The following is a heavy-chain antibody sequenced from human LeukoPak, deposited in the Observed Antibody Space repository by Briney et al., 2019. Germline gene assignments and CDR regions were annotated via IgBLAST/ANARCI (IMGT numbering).Heavy chain of an antibody. Sequence: TSETLSLTCTVSGGSISSSSYYWGWIRQPPGKGLEWIVSIYYSGSTYYNPSLKSRVTISVDTSKNQFPLKLSAVTAADTAVYYCAREVAYYYDSSGYWLDYWGQGTLVTVSS. CDR3: AREVAYYYDSSGYWLDY. CDR2: IYYSGST. CDR1: GGSISSSSYY. J-gene: IGHJ4*02. D-gene: IGHD3-22*01. V-gene: IGHV4-39*06.